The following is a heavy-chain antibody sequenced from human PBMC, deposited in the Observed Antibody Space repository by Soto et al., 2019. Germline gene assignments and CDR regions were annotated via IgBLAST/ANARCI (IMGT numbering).Heavy chain of an antibody. V-gene: IGHV4-30-4*01. CDR1: GGSISSGDYY. Sequence: SETLSLTCTVSGGSISSGDYYWSWIRQPPGKGLEWIGYIYYSGSTYYNPSLKSRVTISVDTSKNQFSLKLSSVTAADTAVYYCARVTALRYLDWLYPTYYYFDYWGQGTLVPVSS. J-gene: IGHJ4*02. D-gene: IGHD3-9*01. CDR3: ARVTALRYLDWLYPTYYYFDY. CDR2: IYYSGST.